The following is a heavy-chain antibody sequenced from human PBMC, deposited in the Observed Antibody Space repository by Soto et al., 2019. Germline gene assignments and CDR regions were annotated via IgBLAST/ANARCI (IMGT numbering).Heavy chain of an antibody. CDR1: GYTFTSYY. J-gene: IGHJ4*02. V-gene: IGHV1-2*04. CDR3: ARARITMVRGVLDY. CDR2: INPNSGGT. Sequence: ASVKVSCKASGYTFTSYYMHWVRQAPGQGLEWMGWINPNSGGTNYAQKFQGWVTMTRDTSISTAYMELSRLRSDDTAVYYCARARITMVRGVLDYWGQGTLVTVSS. D-gene: IGHD3-10*01.